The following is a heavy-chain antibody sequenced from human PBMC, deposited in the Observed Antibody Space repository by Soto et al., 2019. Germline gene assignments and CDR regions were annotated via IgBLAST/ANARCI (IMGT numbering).Heavy chain of an antibody. CDR2: IWYDGSNK. V-gene: IGHV3-33*01. J-gene: IGHJ4*02. CDR1: GFTFSSYG. D-gene: IGHD3-22*01. Sequence: QVQLVESGGGVVQPGRSLRLSCAASGFTFSSYGMHWVRQAPGKGLEWVAVIWYDGSNKYYADSVKGRFTISRDNSKTTLYLQMNSLSAEDTAVYYCARDSTLYYYDSTPGYWGQGTLVTVSS. CDR3: ARDSTLYYYDSTPGY.